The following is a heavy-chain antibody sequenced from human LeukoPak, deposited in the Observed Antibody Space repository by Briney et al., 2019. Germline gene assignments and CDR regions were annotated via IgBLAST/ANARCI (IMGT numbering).Heavy chain of an antibody. CDR1: GCTFTSYG. CDR3: ARVVGAKSDAFDI. CDR2: ISAYNGNT. V-gene: IGHV1-18*01. J-gene: IGHJ3*02. Sequence: ASVKVSCKASGCTFTSYGISWVRQAPGQGIEWMGWISAYNGNTNYAQKLQGRVTMTTDTSTSTAYMELRSLISDDTAVYYCARVVGAKSDAFDIWGQGTMVTVSS. D-gene: IGHD1-26*01.